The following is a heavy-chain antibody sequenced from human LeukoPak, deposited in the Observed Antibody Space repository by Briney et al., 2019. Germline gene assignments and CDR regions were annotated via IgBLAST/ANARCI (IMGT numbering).Heavy chain of an antibody. J-gene: IGHJ4*02. CDR2: ISSSSSYI. CDR3: ARGNDYGDLYFDY. CDR1: GFTFSSYS. Sequence: GGSLRLSCAASGFTFSSYSMNWVRQAPGKGLEWVSSISSSSSYIYYADSVKGRFTISRDNAKNSLYLRMNSLRAEDTAVYYCARGNDYGDLYFDYWGQGTLVTVSS. D-gene: IGHD4-17*01. V-gene: IGHV3-21*01.